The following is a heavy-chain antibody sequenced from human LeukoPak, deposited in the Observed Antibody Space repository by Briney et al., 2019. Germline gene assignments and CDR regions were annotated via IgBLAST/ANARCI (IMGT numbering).Heavy chain of an antibody. CDR1: DGSFRGYY. V-gene: IGHV4-34*01. J-gene: IGHJ4*02. D-gene: IGHD3-9*01. CDR2: INHSGST. Sequence: PSDTLSLTCAVYDGSFRGYYWSWIRQPPGNGLQWIREINHSGSTNYNPSLKSRVTISVDTSKNQFSLKLSSVTAADTALYYRPKTAYEILTGYYPPPYYFDYWGQGTLVTVSS. CDR3: PKTAYEILTGYYPPPYYFDY.